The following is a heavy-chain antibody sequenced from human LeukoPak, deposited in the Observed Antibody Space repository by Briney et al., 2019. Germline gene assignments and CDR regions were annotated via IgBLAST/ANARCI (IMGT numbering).Heavy chain of an antibody. Sequence: GGSLRLSCAASGFTFSSHGMHWVRQAPGKGLEWVAVISYDGSDKYYADSVKGRFTISRDNSKNTVYLQMNSLRDEGTAVYYCARDSIPAAGRDFDYWGQGTLVTVSS. CDR3: ARDSIPAAGRDFDY. D-gene: IGHD6-13*01. V-gene: IGHV3-30*03. CDR2: ISYDGSDK. J-gene: IGHJ4*02. CDR1: GFTFSSHG.